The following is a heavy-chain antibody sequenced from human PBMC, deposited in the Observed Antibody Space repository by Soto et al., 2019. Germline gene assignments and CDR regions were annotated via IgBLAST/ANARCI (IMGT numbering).Heavy chain of an antibody. CDR1: GGSISSGGYY. V-gene: IGHV4-31*03. D-gene: IGHD3-22*01. CDR3: ARVWDSSGPNFDY. CDR2: IYYSGST. Sequence: QVQLQESGPGLVKPSQTLSLTCTVSGGSISSGGYYWSWIRQHPGKGLEWIGYIYYSGSTYYNSSPKSRVTISADTSKNQSSLKLSSVTAADTAVYYCARVWDSSGPNFDYWGQGTLVTVSS. J-gene: IGHJ4*02.